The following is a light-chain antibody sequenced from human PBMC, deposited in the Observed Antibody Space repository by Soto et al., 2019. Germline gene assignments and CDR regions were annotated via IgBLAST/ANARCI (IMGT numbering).Light chain of an antibody. CDR2: DAS. CDR1: QSISSR. CDR3: QQYYSYPRT. V-gene: IGKV1-5*01. Sequence: DIQMTQSPSTLSASVGDRVTITCRAGQSISSRLAWYQQKPGKAPKLLIYDASSLESGVPSRFSGSGSGTEFTLSISSLQPDDFATYYCQQYYSYPRTFGQGTKVDI. J-gene: IGKJ1*01.